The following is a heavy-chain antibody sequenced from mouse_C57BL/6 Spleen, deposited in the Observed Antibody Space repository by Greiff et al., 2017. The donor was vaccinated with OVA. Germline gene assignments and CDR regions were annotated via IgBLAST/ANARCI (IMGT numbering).Heavy chain of an antibody. Sequence: QVQLQQSGPELVKPGASVKISCKASGYAFSSSWMNWVKQRPGKGLEWIGRIYPGDGDTNYNGKFKGKATLTADKSSSTAYMQLSSPTSDDSAVYFCAREGVITTVVEPFAYWGQGTLVTVSA. CDR1: GYAFSSSW. J-gene: IGHJ3*01. V-gene: IGHV1-82*01. D-gene: IGHD1-1*01. CDR2: IYPGDGDT. CDR3: AREGVITTVVEPFAY.